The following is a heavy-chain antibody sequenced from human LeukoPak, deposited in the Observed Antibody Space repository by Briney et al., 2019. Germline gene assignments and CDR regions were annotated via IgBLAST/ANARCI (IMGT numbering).Heavy chain of an antibody. CDR2: INPSGGTT. D-gene: IGHD3-22*01. J-gene: IGHJ3*01. CDR3: ASGMLGSYDSSGYYALGV. V-gene: IGHV1-46*01. Sequence: ASVKVSCKASRYTFTSYYMHWVRQAPGQGLERMGIINPSGGTTSYAQKFQCRVTMTRATSTRAAFTELCSLKSEDTAAYYCASGMLGSYDSSGYYALGVWGQGTKVTVSS. CDR1: RYTFTSYY.